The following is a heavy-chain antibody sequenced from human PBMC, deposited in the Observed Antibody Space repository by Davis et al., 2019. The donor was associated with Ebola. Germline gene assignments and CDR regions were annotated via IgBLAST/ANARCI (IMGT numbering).Heavy chain of an antibody. D-gene: IGHD2-15*01. CDR3: ARPHTLGYCSGGSCYTWFDP. J-gene: IGHJ5*02. CDR1: AGSISNYY. Sequence: MPSETLSLTCSVSAGSISNYYWSWIRQPPGKGPEWLGYIYSSGSTNSNPSLKSRVTMSVDTSKNQFSLKLSSVTAADTAVYYCARPHTLGYCSGGSCYTWFDPWGQGTLVTVSS. CDR2: IYSSGST. V-gene: IGHV4-59*08.